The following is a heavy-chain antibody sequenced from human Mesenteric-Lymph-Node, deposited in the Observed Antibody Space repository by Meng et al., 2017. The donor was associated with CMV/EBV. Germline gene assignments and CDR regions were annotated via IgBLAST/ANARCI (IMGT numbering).Heavy chain of an antibody. CDR1: GYTFTDYY. V-gene: IGHV1-2*06. J-gene: IGHJ4*02. CDR2: INSNNGDG. D-gene: IGHD3-9*01. Sequence: SCKTSGYTFTDYYIHWVRQAPGQGLEWMGRINSNNGDGNYAQKIQGRVTMTRDTSIRTAYLEVSSLRSDDTAVYYCARHGISNPFDYWGQGTLVTVSS. CDR3: ARHGISNPFDY.